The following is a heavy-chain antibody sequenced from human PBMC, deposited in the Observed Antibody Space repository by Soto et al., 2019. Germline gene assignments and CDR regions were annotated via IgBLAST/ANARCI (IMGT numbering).Heavy chain of an antibody. Sequence: WGSLLLSSASSGFTFSAYYMNLIRQAPGKGLEWPSHISSSSSYTNYADSVNGRFTISRDNAKNSLYLQMNSLRAEDTAVYYCARDGVAATTLNWFDPWGQGTLVTSPQ. CDR2: ISSSSSYT. D-gene: IGHD5-12*01. J-gene: IGHJ5*02. CDR1: GFTFSAYY. CDR3: ARDGVAATTLNWFDP. V-gene: IGHV3-11*06.